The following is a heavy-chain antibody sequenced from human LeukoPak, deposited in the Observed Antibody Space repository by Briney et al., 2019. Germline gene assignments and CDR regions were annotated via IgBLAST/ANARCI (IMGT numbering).Heavy chain of an antibody. CDR2: ISGSVGST. J-gene: IGHJ4*02. V-gene: IGHV3-23*01. CDR3: EKLPSLLVVPAAFEY. D-gene: IGHD2-2*01. Sequence: GGSLRLSCAASGFTFSSYAMTWVRQAPGKVLEWGSTISGSVGSTYSADSVKGRLTIARDNSNNRLYLQMNSLRVEDTAIYYCEKLPSLLVVPAAFEYWGQGTLVTVSS. CDR1: GFTFSSYA.